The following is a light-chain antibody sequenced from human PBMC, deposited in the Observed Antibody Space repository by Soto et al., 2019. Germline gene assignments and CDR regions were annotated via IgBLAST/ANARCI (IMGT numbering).Light chain of an antibody. CDR3: SSYAASNNFYFV. CDR1: SSDGGGYNY. CDR2: EVT. Sequence: QSALTQPPSASGSPGQSVTISCTGTSSDGGGYNYGSWYQQYPGRAPKLMIYEVTKLPSGVPDRFSGSKSGNTASLTVSGLQAEDEADYYCSSYAASNNFYFVFGGGTKLTVL. V-gene: IGLV2-8*01. J-gene: IGLJ3*02.